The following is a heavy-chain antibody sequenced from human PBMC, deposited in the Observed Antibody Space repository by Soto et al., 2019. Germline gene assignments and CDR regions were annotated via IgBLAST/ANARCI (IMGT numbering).Heavy chain of an antibody. V-gene: IGHV4-59*01. Sequence: PSETLSLTCTVSGGSISSYYWSWIRQPPGKGLEWIGYIYYSGSTNYNPSLKSRVTISVDTSKNQFSLKLSSVTAADTAVYYCARVEMDTTNWFDPWGQGTLVTVSS. J-gene: IGHJ5*02. D-gene: IGHD5-18*01. CDR3: ARVEMDTTNWFDP. CDR1: GGSISSYY. CDR2: IYYSGST.